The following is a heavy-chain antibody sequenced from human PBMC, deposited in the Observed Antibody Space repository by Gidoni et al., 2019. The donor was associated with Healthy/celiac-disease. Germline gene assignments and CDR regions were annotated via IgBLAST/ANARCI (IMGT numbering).Heavy chain of an antibody. Sequence: QVQLQQWGAGLSKPSETLSLTCAVYGGSFSGYYWSWTRQPPGKGLEWIGEINHSGSTNYNPSLKSRVTISVDTSKNQFSLKLSSVTAADTAVYYCARAASSSWGQGTLVTVSS. CDR3: ARAASSS. D-gene: IGHD6-13*01. CDR1: GGSFSGYY. J-gene: IGHJ4*02. CDR2: INHSGST. V-gene: IGHV4-34*01.